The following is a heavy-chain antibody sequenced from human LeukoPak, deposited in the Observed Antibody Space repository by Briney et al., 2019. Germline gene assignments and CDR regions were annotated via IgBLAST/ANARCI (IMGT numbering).Heavy chain of an antibody. J-gene: IGHJ4*02. CDR1: GYTYTSYY. Sequence: ASVKVSCKASGYTYTSYYMHWVRQAPGQGLEWMGIINPSGGSTSYAQKFQGRVTMTRDTSTSTVYMELSSLRSDDTAVYYCARDSERCSSTSCYRRPDYWGQGTLVTVSS. CDR3: ARDSERCSSTSCYRRPDY. D-gene: IGHD2-2*01. V-gene: IGHV1-46*01. CDR2: INPSGGST.